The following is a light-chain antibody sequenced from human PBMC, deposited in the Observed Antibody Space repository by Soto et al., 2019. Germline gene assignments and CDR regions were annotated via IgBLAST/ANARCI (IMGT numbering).Light chain of an antibody. V-gene: IGLV2-18*02. CDR3: NSNTGSSTYV. CDR1: SSDVGSYNR. J-gene: IGLJ1*01. CDR2: EVS. Sequence: QSALTQPPSVSGSPGQSVAISCTGTSSDVGSYNRVSWYQQPPGAAPKLMIYEVSNRPSGVPDRFSGSKAGNTASLTISGLQAEDEDDYYCNSNTGSSTYVFGTGTKVTVL.